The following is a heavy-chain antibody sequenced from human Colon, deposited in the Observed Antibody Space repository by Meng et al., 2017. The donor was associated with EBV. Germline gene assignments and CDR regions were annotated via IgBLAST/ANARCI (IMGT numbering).Heavy chain of an antibody. V-gene: IGHV4-34*01. CDR3: ARGPGGSYYLYYFDY. Sequence: HVRLQQWGAGLLKPSETLSLTCAVYGGSFSGYYWGWTRQPPGKGLGWIGEINHSGSTNYNPSLKSRVTISVETSKKQFSLKLSSVTAADTAVYYCARGPGGSYYLYYFDYWGQGTLVTVSS. CDR2: INHSGST. D-gene: IGHD1-26*01. J-gene: IGHJ4*02. CDR1: GGSFSGYY.